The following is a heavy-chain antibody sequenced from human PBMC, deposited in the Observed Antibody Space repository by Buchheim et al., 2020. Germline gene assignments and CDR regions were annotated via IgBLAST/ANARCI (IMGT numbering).Heavy chain of an antibody. CDR1: GFTFSSYG. Sequence: QVQLVESGGGVVQPGRSLRLSCAASGFTFSSYGMHWVRQAPGKGLEWVAVISYDGSNKYYADSVKGRFTLSRENSKNTLYLQMNSLRAEDTAVYYCAKDPIPYYYDSSGNGTDYWGQGTL. CDR2: ISYDGSNK. D-gene: IGHD3-22*01. CDR3: AKDPIPYYYDSSGNGTDY. J-gene: IGHJ4*02. V-gene: IGHV3-30*18.